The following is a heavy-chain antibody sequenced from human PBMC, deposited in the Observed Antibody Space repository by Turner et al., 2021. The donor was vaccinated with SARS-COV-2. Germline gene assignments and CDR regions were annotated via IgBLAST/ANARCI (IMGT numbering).Heavy chain of an antibody. CDR3: AREHYDFWSGYFY. D-gene: IGHD3-3*01. CDR2: ISGTTTTI. V-gene: IGHV3-48*01. Sequence: EVQLVASGGGLVQPGGSLRLSCAASAFSLSTYSMSWVRQAPGKGPEWVSYISGTTTTIYCADSVKGRFTISRDNAKNSLYLQMNNLRAEDTAMYYCAREHYDFWSGYFYWGQGTLVAVSS. CDR1: AFSLSTYS. J-gene: IGHJ4*02.